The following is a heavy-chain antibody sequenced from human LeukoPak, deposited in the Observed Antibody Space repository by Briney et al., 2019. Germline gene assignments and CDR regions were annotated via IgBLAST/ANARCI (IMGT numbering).Heavy chain of an antibody. D-gene: IGHD2/OR15-2a*01. CDR1: GFTFSSYA. CDR2: ISGSGGST. CDR3: AKGEYPLPYYYYMDV. J-gene: IGHJ6*03. V-gene: IGHV3-23*01. Sequence: GGSLRLSCTASGFTFSSYAMSWVRQAPGKGLEWVSAISGSGGSTYYADSVKGRFTISRDNSKNTLYLQMNSLRAEDTAVYYCAKGEYPLPYYYYMDVWGKGTTVTVSS.